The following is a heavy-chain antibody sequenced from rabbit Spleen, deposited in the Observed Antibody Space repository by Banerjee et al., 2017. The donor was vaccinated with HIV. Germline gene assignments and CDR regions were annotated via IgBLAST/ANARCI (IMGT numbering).Heavy chain of an antibody. CDR3: ARDLTDVIGWNFKL. D-gene: IGHD1-1*01. J-gene: IGHJ4*01. V-gene: IGHV1S45*01. CDR2: INMFTGKS. Sequence: EQLEESGGGLVKPEGSLTLSCKASGVSLNDKDVMCWVRQAPGKGLEWIACINMFTGKSVYASWAKGRFIMSRPSSTTVTLQMTSLTVADTATYFCARDLTDVIGWNFKLRGPGTLVTVS. CDR1: GVSLNDKDV.